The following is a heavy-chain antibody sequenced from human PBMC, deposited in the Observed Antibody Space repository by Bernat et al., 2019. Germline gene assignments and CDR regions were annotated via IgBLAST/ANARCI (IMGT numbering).Heavy chain of an antibody. D-gene: IGHD1/OR15-1a*01. CDR1: GFTFSSYS. J-gene: IGHJ5*02. CDR2: ISSSSSYI. CDR3: AREAVTGTAQNWFDP. Sequence: EVQLVEFGGGLVKPGGSLRLSCAASGFTFSSYSMNWVRQAPGKGLEWVSSISSSSSYIYYADSVKGRFTISRDNAKNSLYLQMNSLRAEDTAVYYCAREAVTGTAQNWFDPWGQGTLVTVSS. V-gene: IGHV3-21*01.